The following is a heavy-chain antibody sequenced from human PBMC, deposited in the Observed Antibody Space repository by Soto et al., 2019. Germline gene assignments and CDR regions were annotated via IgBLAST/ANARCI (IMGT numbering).Heavy chain of an antibody. CDR3: ARDARNADYEY. CDR1: GFTFSIHA. V-gene: IGHV3-48*02. D-gene: IGHD3-16*01. CDR2: ILGTRSII. J-gene: IGHJ4*02. Sequence: EVQLVESGGGLVQPGGSLRLSCEVSGFTFSIHAMNWVRQAPGKGLEWVAYILGTRSIIYYADSVKGRFTISRDNAKNSLFLQMDSLRDEDTAVYYCARDARNADYEYWGQGTLVTVSS.